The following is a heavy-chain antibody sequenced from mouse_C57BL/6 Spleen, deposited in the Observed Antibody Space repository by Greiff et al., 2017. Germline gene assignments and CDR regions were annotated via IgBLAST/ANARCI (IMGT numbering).Heavy chain of an antibody. CDR2: IDPNSGGT. CDR1: GYTFTSYW. CDR3: ARSPITTVTVTDYAMDY. V-gene: IGHV1-72*01. D-gene: IGHD1-1*01. J-gene: IGHJ4*01. Sequence: VQLQQPGAELVKPGASVKLSCKASGYTFTSYWMHWVKQRPGRGLEWIGRIDPNSGGTKYNEKFQSKATLTVDKPSSTAYMQLSSLSSEDSAVYYCARSPITTVTVTDYAMDYWGQGTSVTVSS.